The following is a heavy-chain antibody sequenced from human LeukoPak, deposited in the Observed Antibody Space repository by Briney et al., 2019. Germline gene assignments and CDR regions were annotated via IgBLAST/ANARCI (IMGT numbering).Heavy chain of an antibody. D-gene: IGHD1-20*01. CDR3: AKDDLNWNHIDY. Sequence: GGSLRLSCAASGFTFSSYGMHWVRQAPGKGLEWVAVISYDGSNKYYADSVKGRFTISRDNSKNTLFLQMNSLRAEDTAVYYCAKDDLNWNHIDYWGQGTLVTVSS. CDR1: GFTFSSYG. V-gene: IGHV3-30*18. J-gene: IGHJ4*02. CDR2: ISYDGSNK.